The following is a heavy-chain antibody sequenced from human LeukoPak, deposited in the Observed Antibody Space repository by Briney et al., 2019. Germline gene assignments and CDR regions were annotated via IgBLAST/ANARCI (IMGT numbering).Heavy chain of an antibody. V-gene: IGHV4-4*02. CDR1: GGSISSSNW. CDR2: IYHSGST. D-gene: IGHD6-13*01. Sequence: SETLSLTCAVSGGSISSSNWWSWVRQPPGKGLEWIGEIYHSGSTNYNPSLKSRVTISVDKSKNQFSLKLSSVTAADTAVYYCARVTAVAGYYYYGMDVWGQGTTVTVSS. CDR3: ARVTAVAGYYYYGMDV. J-gene: IGHJ6*02.